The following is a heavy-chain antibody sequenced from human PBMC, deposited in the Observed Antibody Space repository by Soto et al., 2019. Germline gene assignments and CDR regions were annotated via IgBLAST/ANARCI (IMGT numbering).Heavy chain of an antibody. D-gene: IGHD3-10*01. CDR1: GFTFSSYS. J-gene: IGHJ4*02. CDR2: ISSSSSTI. V-gene: IGHV3-48*01. Sequence: GGSLRLSCAASGFTFSSYSMNWVRQAPGKGLEWVSYISSSSSTIYYADSVKGRFTISRDNTKNSLYLQMNSLRTEDTAFYYCAKDISPSSGSYMDYWGQGTLVTVSS. CDR3: AKDISPSSGSYMDY.